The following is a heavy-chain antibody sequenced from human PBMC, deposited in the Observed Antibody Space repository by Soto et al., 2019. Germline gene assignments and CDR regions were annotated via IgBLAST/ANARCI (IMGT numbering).Heavy chain of an antibody. CDR2: ISYDGSNK. CDR1: GFTFSSYA. CDR3: ASELERRLDY. J-gene: IGHJ4*02. V-gene: IGHV3-30-3*01. D-gene: IGHD1-1*01. Sequence: QVQLVESGGGVVQPGRSLRLSCAASGFTFSSYAMHWVRQAPGKGLEWVAVISYDGSNKYYADSVKGRFTISRDNSKNTLYLQMNSLRAEETAVYYCASELERRLDYWGQGNLVTVSS.